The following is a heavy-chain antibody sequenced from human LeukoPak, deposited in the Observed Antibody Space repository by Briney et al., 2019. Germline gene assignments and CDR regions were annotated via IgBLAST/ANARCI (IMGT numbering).Heavy chain of an antibody. CDR2: INPSGGST. Sequence: GASVKVSCKASGYTFTSYYMHWVRQAPGQGLEWMGIINPSGGSTSYAQKFQGRVTMTRDTSTSTVYMELSSLRSEDTAVYYCARGGSGWYVGYYYYMDVWGKGTTVTISS. J-gene: IGHJ6*03. D-gene: IGHD6-19*01. CDR3: ARGGSGWYVGYYYYMDV. CDR1: GYTFTSYY. V-gene: IGHV1-46*01.